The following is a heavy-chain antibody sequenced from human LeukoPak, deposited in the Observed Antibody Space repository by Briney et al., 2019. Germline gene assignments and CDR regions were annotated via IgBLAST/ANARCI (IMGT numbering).Heavy chain of an antibody. CDR1: GYTFTSYG. V-gene: IGHV1-18*01. CDR3: ARDIVVVPAAMYHYGMDV. CDR2: ISAYNGNT. J-gene: IGHJ6*02. Sequence: ASVKVSCKASGYTFTSYGISWVRQAPGQGLEWMGWISAYNGNTNYAQKLQGRVTMTTDTSTSTAYMELRSLRSDDTAVYYCARDIVVVPAAMYHYGMDVWGQGTTVTVFS. D-gene: IGHD2-2*01.